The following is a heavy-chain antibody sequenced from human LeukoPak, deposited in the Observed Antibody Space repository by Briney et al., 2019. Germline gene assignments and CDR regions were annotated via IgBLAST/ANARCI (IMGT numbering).Heavy chain of an antibody. Sequence: PGGSLRPSCAASGFTFSSYGMHWVRQAPGKGLEWVAVIPYDGSNKYYADSVKGRFTISRDNSKNTLYLQMNSLRAEDTAVYYCAKALQRWLHHGPNFDYWGQGTLVTVSS. CDR3: AKALQRWLHHGPNFDY. CDR2: IPYDGSNK. CDR1: GFTFSSYG. D-gene: IGHD5-24*01. V-gene: IGHV3-30*18. J-gene: IGHJ4*02.